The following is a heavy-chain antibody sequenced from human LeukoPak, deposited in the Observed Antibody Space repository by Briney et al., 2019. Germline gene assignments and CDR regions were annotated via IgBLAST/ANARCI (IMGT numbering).Heavy chain of an antibody. J-gene: IGHJ6*02. D-gene: IGHD4-17*01. CDR2: IYYSGST. V-gene: IGHV4-39*07. CDR1: GGSISSSSYY. CDR3: ARGSDGDYGGMDV. Sequence: SETLSLTCTVSGGSISSSSYYWGWIRQPPGKGLEWIGSIYYSGSTYYNPSLKSRVTISVDTSKNQFSLKLSSVTAADTAVYYCARGSDGDYGGMDVWGQGTTVTVSS.